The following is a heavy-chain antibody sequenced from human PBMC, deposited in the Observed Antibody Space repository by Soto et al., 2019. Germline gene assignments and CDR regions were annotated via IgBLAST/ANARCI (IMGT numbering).Heavy chain of an antibody. D-gene: IGHD6-13*01. Sequence: QVQLVQSGAEVRKSGSSVKVSCKAAGGTFSDYALSWVRQAPGQGLEWMGGIIPMFATTNYAQKFQARVTNTAVDYATTAHMELSSLKSEDTAVYYCARGRGIGFSSTWNIYWYYNMDVWGQGTTVTVSS. CDR1: GGTFSDYA. CDR2: IIPMFATT. CDR3: ARGRGIGFSSTWNIYWYYNMDV. V-gene: IGHV1-69*01. J-gene: IGHJ6*02.